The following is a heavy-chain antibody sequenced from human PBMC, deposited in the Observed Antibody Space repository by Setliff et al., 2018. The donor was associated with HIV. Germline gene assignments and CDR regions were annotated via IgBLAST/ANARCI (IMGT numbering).Heavy chain of an antibody. J-gene: IGHJ3*01. CDR1: GGSFRNYA. V-gene: IGHV1-69*06. CDR3: ARDRSGITVAAPDAFDV. Sequence: SVKVSCKASGGSFRNYAINWVRQAPGQGLEWMGGIIPLLGTPNYAHKFQGRVTITADKYSSTVYMELSSLRSEDSAVFYCARDRSGITVAAPDAFDVWGQGTMVTVSS. D-gene: IGHD6-19*01. CDR2: IIPLLGTP.